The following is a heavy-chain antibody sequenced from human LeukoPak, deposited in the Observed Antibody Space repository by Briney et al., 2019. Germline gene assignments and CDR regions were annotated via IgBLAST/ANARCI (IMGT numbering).Heavy chain of an antibody. CDR3: AKDRVRGALYYYYGMDV. Sequence: PGGSLRLSCAASGFTFDDYAMHWVRQAPGKGLEWVSGISWNSGSIGYADSVKGRFTISRDNAKNSLYLQMNSLRAEDTAVYYRAKDRVRGALYYYYGMDVWGQGTTVTVSS. CDR1: GFTFDDYA. V-gene: IGHV3-9*01. J-gene: IGHJ6*02. D-gene: IGHD3-10*01. CDR2: ISWNSGSI.